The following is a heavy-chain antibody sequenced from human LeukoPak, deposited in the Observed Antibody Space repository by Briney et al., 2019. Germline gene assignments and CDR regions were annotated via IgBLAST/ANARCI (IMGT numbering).Heavy chain of an antibody. D-gene: IGHD3-10*01. CDR1: GGSFSGYY. CDR2: INHSGST. Sequence: PSETLSLTCAVYGGSFSGYYWSWIRQPPGKGLEWIGEINHSGSTNYNPSLKSRVTISVDTSKNQFSLKLTSVTAADTAVYYCARSYGSGSYNNNWFDPWGQGTLVTVSS. J-gene: IGHJ5*02. CDR3: ARSYGSGSYNNNWFDP. V-gene: IGHV4-34*01.